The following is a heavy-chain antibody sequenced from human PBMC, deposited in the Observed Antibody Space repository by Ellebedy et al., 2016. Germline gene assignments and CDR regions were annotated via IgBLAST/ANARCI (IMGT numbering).Heavy chain of an antibody. CDR1: GFTFSSYS. V-gene: IGHV3-48*04. Sequence: GGSLRLXXAASGFTFSSYSMNWVRLAPGRGLEWVSYISPSSSTIYYADSVKGRFTISRDNAKNSLYLQVNSLRAEDTAVYYCARASGWFGAPNWYFDLWGRGTLVTVSS. CDR3: ARASGWFGAPNWYFDL. J-gene: IGHJ2*01. CDR2: ISPSSSTI. D-gene: IGHD3-10*01.